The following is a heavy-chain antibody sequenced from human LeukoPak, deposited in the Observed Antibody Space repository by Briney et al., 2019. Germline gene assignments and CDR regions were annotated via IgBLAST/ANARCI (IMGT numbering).Heavy chain of an antibody. Sequence: GGSLRLSCAASGFTFSSYSMNWVRQAPGKGLEWVSYISSSSSTIYYADSVKGRFTISRDNAKNLLYLQMNSLRAEDTAVYYCARSSSSSWAEFYYYYYGMDVWGQGTTVTVSS. J-gene: IGHJ6*02. CDR1: GFTFSSYS. V-gene: IGHV3-48*01. CDR3: ARSSSSSWAEFYYYYYGMDV. CDR2: ISSSSSTI. D-gene: IGHD6-13*01.